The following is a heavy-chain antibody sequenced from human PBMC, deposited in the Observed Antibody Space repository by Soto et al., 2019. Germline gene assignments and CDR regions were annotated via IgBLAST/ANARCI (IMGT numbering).Heavy chain of an antibody. CDR2: IKSKDYGGKT. Sequence: DVQLVESGGGLVKPGRSLRLSCTASGFSFGEYVMSWFRQAPGKGLEWVGFIKSKDYGGKTQYAASVKGRFIISRDDSKSIAYLQMSSLKTEDTAVYYCTRNQWELGPFDYWGQGTLVTVSS. CDR3: TRNQWELGPFDY. D-gene: IGHD1-26*01. J-gene: IGHJ4*02. CDR1: GFSFGEYV. V-gene: IGHV3-49*05.